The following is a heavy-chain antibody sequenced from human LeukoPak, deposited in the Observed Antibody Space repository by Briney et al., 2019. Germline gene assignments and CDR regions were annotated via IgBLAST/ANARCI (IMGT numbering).Heavy chain of an antibody. Sequence: SETLSLTCAVYDGSFSGYYWSWIRQPPGKGLEWIGEIDHSGGTNYNPSLKSRVTISVDTSKNQFSLKLSSVTAADTAMYYCARYSGYYLSYFDYWGQGALVTVSS. J-gene: IGHJ4*02. CDR2: IDHSGGT. CDR1: DGSFSGYY. V-gene: IGHV4-34*01. CDR3: ARYSGYYLSYFDY. D-gene: IGHD3-22*01.